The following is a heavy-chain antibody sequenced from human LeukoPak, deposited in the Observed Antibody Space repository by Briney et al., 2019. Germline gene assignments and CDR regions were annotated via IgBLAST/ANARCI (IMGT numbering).Heavy chain of an antibody. Sequence: SETLSLTCSVSSGSISSSSYYWGWIRQHPGKGLECIGSIYYSGSAYYNPSLKSRVTISVDTSKNQFSLKLSSVTAADTAVYYCARYYYGSGSYYEPPQKWGQGTLVTVSS. CDR1: SGSISSSSYY. CDR3: ARYYYGSGSYYEPPQK. D-gene: IGHD3-10*01. V-gene: IGHV4-39*01. CDR2: IYYSGSA. J-gene: IGHJ4*02.